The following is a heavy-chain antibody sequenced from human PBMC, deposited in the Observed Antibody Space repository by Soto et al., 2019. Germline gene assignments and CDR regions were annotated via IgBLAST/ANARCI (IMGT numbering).Heavy chain of an antibody. D-gene: IGHD3-16*01. CDR2: ISDSGAA. V-gene: IGHV4-59*08. J-gene: IGHJ4*02. CDR1: GGSISDYY. CDR3: ARSAYITSGGNKFDY. Sequence: SETLSLTCSVSGGSISDYYWAWIRQPPGKGLEWIGYISDSGAAFYNPSLKSRVSILLDTSMDQFSLRLTSMAAADTAVYFCARSAYITSGGNKFDYWGQGTLVTVSS.